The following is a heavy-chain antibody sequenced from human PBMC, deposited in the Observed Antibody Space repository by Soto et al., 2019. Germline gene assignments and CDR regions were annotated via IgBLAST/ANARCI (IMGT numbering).Heavy chain of an antibody. J-gene: IGHJ4*02. CDR1: DFAFNGAW. V-gene: IGHV3-15*01. CDR3: TTDGHFDY. Sequence: EVQLVESGGGLVKPGGSLRLSCAASDFAFNGAWMSWVRQAPGKGQEWVGRIKSKTDGETTDYAAPVKGRFTISRDVSRNTLFLQMNSLKTEDTAVYYCTTDGHFDYWGQGTLVTVSS. CDR2: IKSKTDGETT.